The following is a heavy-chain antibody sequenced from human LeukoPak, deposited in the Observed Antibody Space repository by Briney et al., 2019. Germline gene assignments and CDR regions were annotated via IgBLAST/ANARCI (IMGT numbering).Heavy chain of an antibody. CDR3: AREAYYDNSAYSAY. J-gene: IGHJ4*02. Sequence: ASVKVSCKASGYTFTSYGFSWVRPAPGQGLEWMGWISAYNGNTNYAQKVQGRVTMTTDTSTSTAYMELRSLRSDDTAVYYCAREAYYDNSAYSAYWGQGTLVTVSS. D-gene: IGHD3-22*01. CDR2: ISAYNGNT. CDR1: GYTFTSYG. V-gene: IGHV1-18*01.